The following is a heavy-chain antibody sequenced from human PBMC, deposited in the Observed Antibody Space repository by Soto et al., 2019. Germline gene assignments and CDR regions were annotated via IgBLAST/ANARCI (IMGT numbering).Heavy chain of an antibody. Sequence: QVQLVQSGAEVKKPGASVKVSCKASGYTFTSYGISWVRQAPGQGLEWMGWISAYNGNTNYAQKLQGRVTMTTDTSTSTAYMELRSLRSDDTAVYYCARVVTIFGVVIIRADYYYGMYVWGQGTTVTVSS. CDR1: GYTFTSYG. V-gene: IGHV1-18*01. J-gene: IGHJ6*02. CDR3: ARVVTIFGVVIIRADYYYGMYV. CDR2: ISAYNGNT. D-gene: IGHD3-3*01.